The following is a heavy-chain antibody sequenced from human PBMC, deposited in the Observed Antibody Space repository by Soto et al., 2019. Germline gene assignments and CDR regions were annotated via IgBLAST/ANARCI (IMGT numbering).Heavy chain of an antibody. D-gene: IGHD1-26*01. CDR1: GGSISSGGYS. J-gene: IGHJ6*02. V-gene: IGHV4-30-2*01. CDR3: ARQSGGYYYYGMDV. Sequence: SETLSLTCTVSGGSISSGGYSWSWIRQPPGKGLEWIGYIYHSGTTYYTPSLKSRVTISVDTSKNQFSLKLSSVTAADSAIYYCARQSGGYYYYGMDVWGQGTSVTVSS. CDR2: IYHSGTT.